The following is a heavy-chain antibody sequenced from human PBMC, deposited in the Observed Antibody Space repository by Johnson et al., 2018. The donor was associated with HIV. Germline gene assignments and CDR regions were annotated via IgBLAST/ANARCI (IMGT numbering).Heavy chain of an antibody. Sequence: QVQLVESGGGVVQPGTSLRLSCAASGFTFTSFAMHWVRQAPGKGLEWVAFISYDGSNKYYADSVKGRFTISRDNSKNTLYLQMNSLRAEDTAVYYCAKDKDAFDIWGQGTMVTVSS. V-gene: IGHV3-30-3*01. J-gene: IGHJ3*02. CDR1: GFTFTSFA. CDR2: ISYDGSNK. CDR3: AKDKDAFDI.